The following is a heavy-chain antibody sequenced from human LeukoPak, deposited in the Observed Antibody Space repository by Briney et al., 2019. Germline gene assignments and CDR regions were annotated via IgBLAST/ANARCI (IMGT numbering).Heavy chain of an antibody. CDR1: GFTFSSYW. J-gene: IGHJ3*02. CDR2: IKQDGSEK. Sequence: GGSLRLSCAASGFTFSSYWMSWVRQAPGKGLEWVANIKQDGSEKYYVDSVKGRFTISRDNAKNSLYLQMNSLRAEDTAVYYCASSMHTDQTHPGDAFDIWGQGTMVTVSS. V-gene: IGHV3-7*01. D-gene: IGHD2-2*02. CDR3: ASSMHTDQTHPGDAFDI.